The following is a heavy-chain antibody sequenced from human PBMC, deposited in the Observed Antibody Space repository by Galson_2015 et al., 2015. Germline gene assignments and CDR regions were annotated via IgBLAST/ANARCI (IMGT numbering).Heavy chain of an antibody. J-gene: IGHJ4*02. D-gene: IGHD2-8*01. CDR1: GFTFSSYW. Sequence: SLRLSCAASGFTFSSYWMHWVRHAPGEGLVWVSHINSDGSSTSYADSVKGRFTISRDNAKNTLYLQKNSLRAEDTAVYYCPSHRLSMAWGQGTLVTVSS. CDR3: PSHRLSMA. CDR2: INSDGSST. V-gene: IGHV3-74*01.